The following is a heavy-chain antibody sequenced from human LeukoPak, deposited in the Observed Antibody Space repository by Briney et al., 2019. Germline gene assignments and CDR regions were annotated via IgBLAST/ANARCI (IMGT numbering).Heavy chain of an antibody. CDR2: ISGSGGST. V-gene: IGHV3-23*01. CDR3: AKGGRIVATTDDAFDI. CDR1: GFTFSSYA. J-gene: IGHJ3*02. D-gene: IGHD5-12*01. Sequence: GGSLRLSCAASGFTFSSYAMSWVRQAPGKGLEWVSAISGSGGSTYYADSVKGRFTISRDNSKNTLYLQMNSLRAEDTAVYYCAKGGRIVATTDDAFDIWGQGTMVTVSS.